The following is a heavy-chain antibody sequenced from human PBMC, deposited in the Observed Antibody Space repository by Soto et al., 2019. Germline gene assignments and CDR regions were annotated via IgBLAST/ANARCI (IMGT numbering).Heavy chain of an antibody. D-gene: IGHD2-15*01. CDR2: INPNSGGT. CDR3: ARGLRAIVVMVPAIWFDP. CDR1: GFTFTGYF. J-gene: IGHJ5*02. Sequence: QVQLVQSGAEVKKPGASVKVSCKASGFTFTGYFMHWVRQAPGQGLEWMGWINPNSGGTNYAQRFQGRVTMTRDTSISTAYMELSSLRSDDTAVYFCARGLRAIVVMVPAIWFDPWGQGTLVTVSS. V-gene: IGHV1-2*02.